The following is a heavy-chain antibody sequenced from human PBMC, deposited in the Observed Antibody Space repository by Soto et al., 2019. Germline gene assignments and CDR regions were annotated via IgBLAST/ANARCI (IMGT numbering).Heavy chain of an antibody. J-gene: IGHJ5*02. CDR2: INHSGST. D-gene: IGHD1-7*01. V-gene: IGHV4-34*01. CDR1: GGSFSGYY. Sequence: SETLSLTCAVYGGSFSGYYWSWIRQPPGKGLEWIGKINHSGSTNYNPSLKSRVTISVDTSKNQFSLKLSSVTGADTAVYYCASGTFFTWNYWNWFDPGGQGTLVTVSS. CDR3: ASGTFFTWNYWNWFDP.